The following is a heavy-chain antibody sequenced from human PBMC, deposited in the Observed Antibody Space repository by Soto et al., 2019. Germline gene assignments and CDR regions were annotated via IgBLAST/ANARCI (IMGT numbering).Heavy chain of an antibody. CDR2: IYWDDDK. J-gene: IGHJ4*02. CDR1: GFSLSTSGVG. Sequence: QITLKESGPTLVKPTQTLTLTCTFSGFSLSTSGVGVGWIRQPPGKALEWLALIYWDDDKRYSPSLKSRLTIPKDTSKNQVVLTKTQLEPVDTATKFCAQVFIWFGDERTRFDFWGQGTPVPVSS. D-gene: IGHD3-10*01. CDR3: AQVFIWFGDERTRFDF. V-gene: IGHV2-5*02.